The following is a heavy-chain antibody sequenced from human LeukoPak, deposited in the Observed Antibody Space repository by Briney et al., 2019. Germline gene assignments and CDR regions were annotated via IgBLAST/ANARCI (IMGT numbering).Heavy chain of an antibody. J-gene: IGHJ4*02. CDR2: IYYTGST. D-gene: IGHD6-13*01. Sequence: PSETLSLTCTVSGGSISNYYWNWIRQPPGKGLEWIGYIYYTGSTNYNPSLKSRVTMSVDTSKNQFSLNPRAVTPEDTAVYYCAKNLIPEQLVLNFWGQGTLVTVSS. CDR1: GGSISNYY. V-gene: IGHV4-59*01. CDR3: AKNLIPEQLVLNF.